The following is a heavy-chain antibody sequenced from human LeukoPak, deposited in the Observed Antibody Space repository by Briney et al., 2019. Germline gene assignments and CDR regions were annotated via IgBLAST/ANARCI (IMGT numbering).Heavy chain of an antibody. Sequence: SETLSLTCSVSGGSISSYYWSWIRQPPGKGLEWIGYIYDSGSTNYNPSLKSRVTISVDTSKNQFSLKLSSVTAADTAVYYCARSLVGATTGYDYWGQGTLVTVSS. CDR1: GGSISSYY. J-gene: IGHJ4*02. D-gene: IGHD1-26*01. V-gene: IGHV4-59*01. CDR3: ARSLVGATTGYDY. CDR2: IYDSGST.